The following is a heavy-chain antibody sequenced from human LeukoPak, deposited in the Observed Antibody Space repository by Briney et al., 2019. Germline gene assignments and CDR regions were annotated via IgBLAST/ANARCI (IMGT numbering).Heavy chain of an antibody. CDR2: INHSGST. J-gene: IGHJ4*02. D-gene: IGHD5-18*01. Sequence: SETLSLTCTVSGGSISSYYWSWIRQPPGKGLEWIGEINHSGSTNYNPSLKSRVTISVDTSKNQFSLKLSSVTAADTAVYYCARHEDTAMAYYFDYWGQGTLVTVSS. CDR3: ARHEDTAMAYYFDY. V-gene: IGHV4-34*01. CDR1: GGSISSYY.